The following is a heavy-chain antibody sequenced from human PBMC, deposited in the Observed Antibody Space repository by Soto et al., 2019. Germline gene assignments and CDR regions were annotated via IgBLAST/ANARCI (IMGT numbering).Heavy chain of an antibody. CDR1: GFTFSSYA. J-gene: IGHJ4*02. Sequence: PGGSPRLSCAASGFTFSSYAMSWVRQAPGKGLEWVSAISGSGGSTYYADSVKGRFTISRDNSKNTLYLQMNSLRAEDTAVYYCAKDYYDSSGYFDYWGQGTLVTVSS. V-gene: IGHV3-23*01. CDR3: AKDYYDSSGYFDY. CDR2: ISGSGGST. D-gene: IGHD3-22*01.